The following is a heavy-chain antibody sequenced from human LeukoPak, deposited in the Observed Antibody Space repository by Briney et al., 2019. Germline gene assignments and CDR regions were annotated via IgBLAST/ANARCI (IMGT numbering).Heavy chain of an antibody. CDR2: MNPNSGNT. V-gene: IGHV1-8*01. CDR1: GYTFTSYG. CDR3: ARGRFLAARLTKQQLVINWFDP. D-gene: IGHD6-13*01. J-gene: IGHJ5*02. Sequence: GASVKVSCKASGYTFTSYGINWVRQATGQGLEWMGWMNPNSGNTGYAQKFQGRVTMTRNTSISTAYMELSSLRSEDTAVYYCARGRFLAARLTKQQLVINWFDPWGQGTLVTVSS.